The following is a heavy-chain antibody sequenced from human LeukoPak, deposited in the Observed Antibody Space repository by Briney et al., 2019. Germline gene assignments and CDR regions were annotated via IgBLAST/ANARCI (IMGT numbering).Heavy chain of an antibody. Sequence: SETLSLTCTVSGVSISSYYWSWIRQPPGKGLEWIGYIYYSGSTNYNPSLKSRVTISVDTSKNQFSLQLNSVTPEDTAVYYCARHGWGSAGCFDPWGQGTLVTVSS. V-gene: IGHV4-59*08. J-gene: IGHJ5*02. CDR3: ARHGWGSAGCFDP. CDR1: GVSISSYY. CDR2: IYYSGST. D-gene: IGHD7-27*01.